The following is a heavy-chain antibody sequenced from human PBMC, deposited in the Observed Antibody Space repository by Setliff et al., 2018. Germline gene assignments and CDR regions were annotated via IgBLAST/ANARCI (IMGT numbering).Heavy chain of an antibody. CDR1: GYIFNTFG. Sequence: ASVKVSRKASGYIFNTFGISWVRRAPGQGLEWIGWISPYNGDTKYAQKLQDRVTMTTDTSTSTAYVEVRSLRSDDTAVYYCARSPPNRGVGQGHHMDVWGKGTTVTVSS. CDR2: ISPYNGDT. D-gene: IGHD1-26*01. J-gene: IGHJ6*03. CDR3: ARSPPNRGVGQGHHMDV. V-gene: IGHV1-18*01.